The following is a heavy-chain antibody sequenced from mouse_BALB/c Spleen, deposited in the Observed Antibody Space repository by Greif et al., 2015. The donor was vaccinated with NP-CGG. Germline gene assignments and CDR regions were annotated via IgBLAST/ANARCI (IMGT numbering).Heavy chain of an antibody. J-gene: IGHJ4*01. CDR2: ISTYYGDA. CDR3: ARGDYAMDY. V-gene: IGHV1S137*01. CDR1: GYTFTDYA. Sequence: QVQLQQSGAALVRPGVSVKISCKGSGYTFTDYAMHWMKQSHAKSLEWIGVISTYYGDASCNQKFKGKATMTVDKSSSTAYMELARLTSEDSAIYYCARGDYAMDYWGQGTSVTVSS.